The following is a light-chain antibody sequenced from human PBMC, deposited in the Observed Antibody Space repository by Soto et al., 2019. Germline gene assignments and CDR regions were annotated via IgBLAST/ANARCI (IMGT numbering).Light chain of an antibody. J-gene: IGLJ2*01. CDR2: GNS. CDR3: QSYDSSLSGPI. V-gene: IGLV1-40*01. CDR1: RSNIGAGYD. Sequence: QSVLTQPPSVSGAPGQRVTISCTGSRSNIGAGYDVHWYQQLPGTAPKVLIYGNSNRPSGVPYRFSGSKSGTSASLAITGLQAEDEADYYCQSYDSSLSGPIFGGGTQLTVL.